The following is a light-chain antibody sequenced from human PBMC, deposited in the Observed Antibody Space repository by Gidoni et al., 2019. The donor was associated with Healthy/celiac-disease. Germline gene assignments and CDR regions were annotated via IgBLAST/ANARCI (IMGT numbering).Light chain of an antibody. V-gene: IGKV1-5*01. CDR1: QSISSW. CDR3: QQYNSYSQIT. Sequence: DIQMTQSPSTLSASVGDRVTITCRASQSISSWLAWYQQKPGKAPKLLIYDASSLESGVPSRFSGSGSGTEFTLTISSLQPDDFATYYCQQYNSYSQITFXPXTKVDIK. CDR2: DAS. J-gene: IGKJ3*01.